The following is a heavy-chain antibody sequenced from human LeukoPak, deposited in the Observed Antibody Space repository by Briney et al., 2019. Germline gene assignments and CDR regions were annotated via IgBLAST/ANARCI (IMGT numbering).Heavy chain of an antibody. CDR2: IYYSGTT. Sequence: SETLSLTCTVSGGSISSYYWSWIRQPPGKGLEWIGYIYYSGTTNYNPSLKSRVTISVDTSKNQFSLKLSSVTAADTAVYYCAREGYDSSGTRYYFDYWGQGTLVTVSS. CDR3: AREGYDSSGTRYYFDY. CDR1: GGSISSYY. D-gene: IGHD3-22*01. J-gene: IGHJ4*02. V-gene: IGHV4-59*12.